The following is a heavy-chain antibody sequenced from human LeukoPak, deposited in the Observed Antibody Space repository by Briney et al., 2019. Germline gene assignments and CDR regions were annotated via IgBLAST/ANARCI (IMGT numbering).Heavy chain of an antibody. D-gene: IGHD3-10*01. J-gene: IGHJ4*02. CDR3: AKAAKYYFGSDTYYYFDY. V-gene: IGHV4-4*07. CDR1: GDSISSYY. Sequence: SETLSLTCTVSGDSISSYYWSWIRQPAGKGLEWIGRIFTSGNTNYNPSLKSRVTMSVDTSKSQFSLSLSSVTSADTAVYCCAKAAKYYFGSDTYYYFDYWGQGILVTVSS. CDR2: IFTSGNT.